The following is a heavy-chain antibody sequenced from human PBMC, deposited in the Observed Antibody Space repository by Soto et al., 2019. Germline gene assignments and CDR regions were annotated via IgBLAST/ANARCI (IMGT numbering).Heavy chain of an antibody. D-gene: IGHD3-16*01. Sequence: QVQLVQSGAEVKKPGASVKVSCKTSGYTFTNFGLSWVRQAPGQGLEWMGWISAYDGNTTYAQNLRGRVTMTTDTSTSTAYMELRSLRSDDMAWYHGARGGTPIDYWGQGTLVTVSS. CDR3: ARGGTPIDY. J-gene: IGHJ4*02. CDR1: GYTFTNFG. CDR2: ISAYDGNT. V-gene: IGHV1-18*03.